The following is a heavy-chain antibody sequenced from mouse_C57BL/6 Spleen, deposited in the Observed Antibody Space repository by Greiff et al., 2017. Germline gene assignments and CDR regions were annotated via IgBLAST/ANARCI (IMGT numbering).Heavy chain of an antibody. J-gene: IGHJ1*03. CDR2: IDPSDSET. CDR1: GYTFTSYW. Sequence: VQLQQPGAELVRPGSSVKLSCKASGYTFTSYWMHWVKQRPIQGLEWIGNIDPSDSETHYNQKFKDKATLTVDKSSSTAYMQLSSLTSEDSEVYDCERGYHGNNWYFGGWGTGTTVTVSS. V-gene: IGHV1-52*01. D-gene: IGHD1-1*01. CDR3: ERGYHGNNWYFGG.